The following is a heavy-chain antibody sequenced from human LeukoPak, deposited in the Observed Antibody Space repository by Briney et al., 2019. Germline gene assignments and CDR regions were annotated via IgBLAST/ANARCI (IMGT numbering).Heavy chain of an antibody. CDR1: GFTFSTYA. D-gene: IGHD1-26*01. J-gene: IGHJ2*01. V-gene: IGHV3-23*01. Sequence: PGGSLRLSCAVSGFTFSTYAMSWVRQAPGKGLEWVSAISGGGGSTHYADSVKGRFTISRDNSKNTLFLQMSSLRADDTAIYYCAKDRTVGASYWYFDLWGRGTLVTVSS. CDR2: ISGGGGST. CDR3: AKDRTVGASYWYFDL.